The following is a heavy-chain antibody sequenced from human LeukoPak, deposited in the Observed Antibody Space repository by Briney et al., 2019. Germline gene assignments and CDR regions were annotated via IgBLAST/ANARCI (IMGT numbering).Heavy chain of an antibody. Sequence: GGSLRLSCAASGFTFCSYAMHWVRQAPGKGLEYVSAISSNGGSTYYANSVKGRFTISRDNSKNTLYLQMGSLRAEDMAVYYCARGYVFSSSSLGYWGQGTLVTVSS. CDR1: GFTFCSYA. D-gene: IGHD6-6*01. CDR3: ARGYVFSSSSLGY. J-gene: IGHJ4*02. V-gene: IGHV3-64*01. CDR2: ISSNGGST.